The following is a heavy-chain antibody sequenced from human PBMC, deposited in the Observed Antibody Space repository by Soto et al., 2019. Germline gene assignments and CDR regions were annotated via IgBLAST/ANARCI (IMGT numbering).Heavy chain of an antibody. CDR1: GYTLTELS. J-gene: IGHJ3*02. V-gene: IGHV1-24*01. D-gene: IGHD4-17*01. CDR3: ATDTKGPYVDPGQDAFDI. CDR2: FDPEDVET. Sequence: GASVKVSCKVSGYTLTELSMHLVRQAPVKVLELIVGFDPEDVETIYGQKVQGRVTRAGDAWTGAGDMELSSLRSEDKAVFYCATDTKGPYVDPGQDAFDIWCQGTIVTVSS.